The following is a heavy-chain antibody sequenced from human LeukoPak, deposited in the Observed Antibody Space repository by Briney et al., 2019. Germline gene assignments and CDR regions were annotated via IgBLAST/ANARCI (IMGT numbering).Heavy chain of an antibody. V-gene: IGHV1-2*02. Sequence: ASVKVSCKASGYTFTGYYMHWVRQAPGQGLEWMGWINPNSGGTNYAQKFQGRVTMTRDTSISTAYMELSRLRSDDTAVYYCARGDKGEDYDFWSGDPTNWFDPWGQGTLVTVSS. D-gene: IGHD3-3*01. CDR1: GYTFTGYY. J-gene: IGHJ5*02. CDR3: ARGDKGEDYDFWSGDPTNWFDP. CDR2: INPNSGGT.